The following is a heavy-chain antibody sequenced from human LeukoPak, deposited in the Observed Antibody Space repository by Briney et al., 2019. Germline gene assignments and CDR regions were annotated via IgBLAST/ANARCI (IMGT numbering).Heavy chain of an antibody. Sequence: GGSLRLPCAASGLTFSSYEMSWVRQAPGKGLEWVSYIRSSGSTIYYADSVKGRFTISRDNSKNTLYLQMKSLRTEDTAVYYCARERGYSGYDSREYNYFDYWGQGTLVTVSS. CDR2: IRSSGSTI. CDR3: ARERGYSGYDSREYNYFDY. D-gene: IGHD5-12*01. CDR1: GLTFSSYE. J-gene: IGHJ4*02. V-gene: IGHV3-48*03.